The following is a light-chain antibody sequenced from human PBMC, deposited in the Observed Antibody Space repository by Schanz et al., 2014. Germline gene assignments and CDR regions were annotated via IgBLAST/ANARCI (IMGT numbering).Light chain of an antibody. CDR2: DAS. J-gene: IGKJ2*01. CDR3: QQYGTSPPYT. Sequence: EIVLTQSPDTLSLSPGERATLSCRASQSVDKSLAWYQQKPGQAPRLLIYDASNRATGIPDRFSGSGSGTDFTLTISRLEPEDFAVYYCQQYGTSPPYTFGQGTKLDIK. V-gene: IGKV3-20*01. CDR1: QSVDKS.